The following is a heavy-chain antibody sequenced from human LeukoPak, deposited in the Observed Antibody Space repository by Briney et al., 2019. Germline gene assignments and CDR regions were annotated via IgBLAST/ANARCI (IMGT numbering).Heavy chain of an antibody. J-gene: IGHJ4*02. V-gene: IGHV1-69*04. CDR3: ARENTIFGVVSGGNYFDY. CDR2: IIPILGIA. D-gene: IGHD3-3*01. Sequence: GSSVKVSCKASGGTFSSYAISWVRQAPGQGLEWMGRIIPILGIANYAQKFQGRVTITADKSTSTAYMELSSLRSEDTAVYYCARENTIFGVVSGGNYFDYWGQGNLVTVSS. CDR1: GGTFSSYA.